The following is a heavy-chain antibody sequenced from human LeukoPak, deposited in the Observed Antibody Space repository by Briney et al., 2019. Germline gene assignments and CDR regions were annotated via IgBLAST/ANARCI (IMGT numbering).Heavy chain of an antibody. CDR2: INGDGSYT. CDR3: VRRVNSGTYYYFDY. V-gene: IGHV3-74*01. J-gene: IGHJ4*02. D-gene: IGHD1-26*01. CDR1: AFTFSNYW. Sequence: GGSLRLSCAASAFTFSNYWMNWVRHAPGKGLVWVSLINGDGSYTNYADSVKGRFTISRDDAKNTLYLQMNSLRAEDTAVYYCVRRVNSGTYYYFDYWGQGTLVTVSS.